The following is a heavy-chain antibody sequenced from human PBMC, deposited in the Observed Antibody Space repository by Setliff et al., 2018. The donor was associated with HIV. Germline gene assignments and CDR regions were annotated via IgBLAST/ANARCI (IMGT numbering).Heavy chain of an antibody. D-gene: IGHD3-10*01. CDR2: ISAYSGET. J-gene: IGHJ4*02. Sequence: ASVKVSCKTSGFAFTNYGFTWVRQAPGQGLEWMGWISAYSGETFSTLKYRDRVTLTTDTSTNTAHMELRSLTYGDTAVYFCARGWDYGVRKPEDWGQGTLVTVSS. CDR3: ARGWDYGVRKPED. V-gene: IGHV1-18*01. CDR1: GFAFTNYG.